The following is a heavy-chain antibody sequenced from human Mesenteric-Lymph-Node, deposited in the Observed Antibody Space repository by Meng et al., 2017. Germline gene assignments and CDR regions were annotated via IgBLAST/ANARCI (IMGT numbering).Heavy chain of an antibody. Sequence: SETLSLTCTVSGGSISSSSYYWGWIRQPPGKGLEWIGSIYYSGSTYYNPSLKSRVTMSLGTSKNQFSLELSSVTAADTAVYHCARVDGSGSYVNYWGQGTLVTVSS. CDR3: ARVDGSGSYVNY. CDR2: IYYSGST. D-gene: IGHD3-10*01. V-gene: IGHV4-39*07. CDR1: GGSISSSSYY. J-gene: IGHJ4*02.